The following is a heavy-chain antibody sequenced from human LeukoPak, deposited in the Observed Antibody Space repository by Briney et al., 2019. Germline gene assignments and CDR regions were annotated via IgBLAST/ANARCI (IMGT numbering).Heavy chain of an antibody. CDR1: GFTFSSYA. D-gene: IGHD5-12*01. CDR2: ISGSGGST. V-gene: IGHV3-23*01. J-gene: IGHJ4*02. Sequence: GGSLRLSCAASGFTFSSYAMSWVRQAPGKGLEWVSAISGSGGSTYYADSVKGRFTISRDNSKNTLYLQMNSLRAEDTAVYYCAKHDVDIVARIVPLIDYWGQGTLVTVSS. CDR3: AKHDVDIVARIVPLIDY.